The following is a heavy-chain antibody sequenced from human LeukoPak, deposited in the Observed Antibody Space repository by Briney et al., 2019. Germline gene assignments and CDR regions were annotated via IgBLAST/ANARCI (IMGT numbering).Heavy chain of an antibody. CDR1: GGTFSSYA. Sequence: ASVKVSCKASGGTFSSYAISWVRQAPGQGLEWMGGIIPIFGTANYAQKFQGRVTITADESTSTAYMELSSLRSEDTAVYYCARVDYYYYGMDVWGQGTTVTVSS. CDR3: ARVDYYYYGMDV. V-gene: IGHV1-69*13. J-gene: IGHJ6*02. CDR2: IIPIFGTA.